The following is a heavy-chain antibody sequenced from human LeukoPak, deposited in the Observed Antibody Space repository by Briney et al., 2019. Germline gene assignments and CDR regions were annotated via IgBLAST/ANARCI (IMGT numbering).Heavy chain of an antibody. CDR3: ARISPRRYYYDSSGFYSEVWFDP. D-gene: IGHD3-22*01. CDR2: INHSGST. CDR1: GGSFSGYY. J-gene: IGHJ5*02. V-gene: IGHV4-34*01. Sequence: PSETLSLTCAVYGGSFSGYYWSWIRQPPGKGLEWIGEINHSGSTNYNPSLKSRVTISVDTSKNQFSLKLSSVTAADTAVYYCARISPRRYYYDSSGFYSEVWFDPWGQGTLVTVPS.